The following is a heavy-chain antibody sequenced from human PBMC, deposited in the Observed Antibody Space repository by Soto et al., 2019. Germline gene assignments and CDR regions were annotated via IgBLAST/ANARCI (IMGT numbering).Heavy chain of an antibody. J-gene: IGHJ5*02. CDR2: SNHSGST. Sequence: QVQLQQWGAGLLKPSETLSLTCAVYGGSFSGYYWSWIRQPPGKGLEWIGESNHSGSTNYNPSLKSRVTVSVDTSKNQFSLKLSSVTAADTAVYYCARGRKRLWFGELGTNWFDPWGQGTLVTVSS. CDR3: ARGRKRLWFGELGTNWFDP. CDR1: GGSFSGYY. D-gene: IGHD3-10*01. V-gene: IGHV4-34*01.